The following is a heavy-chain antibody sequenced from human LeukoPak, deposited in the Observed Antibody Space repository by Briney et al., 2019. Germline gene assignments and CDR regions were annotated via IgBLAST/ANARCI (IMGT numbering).Heavy chain of an antibody. V-gene: IGHV3-30*18. CDR3: AKDLTGGNYYLDY. Sequence: GGSLRLSCTTTGFTISSYGMHWVRQAPGKGLEWVAVISSDGSGKHSAESVKGRFTISRDNSKNTLYLQMNSLRAEDTAVYYCAKDLTGGNYYLDYWGQGTLVTVSS. CDR2: ISSDGSGK. D-gene: IGHD1-26*01. CDR1: GFTISSYG. J-gene: IGHJ4*02.